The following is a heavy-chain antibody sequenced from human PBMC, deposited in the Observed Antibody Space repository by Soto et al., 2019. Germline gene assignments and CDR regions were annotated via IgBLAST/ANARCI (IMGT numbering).Heavy chain of an antibody. D-gene: IGHD3-22*01. Sequence: PGESRKISCKGSGYSFTSYWIGWVRQMPGKGLEWMGIIYPGDSDTRYSPSFQGQVTISADKSISTAYLQWSSLKASDTAMYYCARQSFTYYYDSSGYYKGQNIDYWGQGTLVTVSS. J-gene: IGHJ4*02. CDR1: GYSFTSYW. CDR2: IYPGDSDT. CDR3: ARQSFTYYYDSSGYYKGQNIDY. V-gene: IGHV5-51*01.